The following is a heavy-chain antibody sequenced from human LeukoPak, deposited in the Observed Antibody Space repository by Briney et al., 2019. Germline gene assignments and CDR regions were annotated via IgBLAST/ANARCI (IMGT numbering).Heavy chain of an antibody. V-gene: IGHV5-51*01. CDR2: TYPGDSNT. J-gene: IGHJ5*02. CDR3: VRSPACSSATCYPNWFDP. D-gene: IGHD2/OR15-2a*01. Sequence: HGESLKISCKGSGYSFTNNWIGWVRQMPGKGLEWMGITYPGDSNTRYSPSFQGQVTISADKSISSAYLQWSSLKASDTAMYYCVRSPACSSATCYPNWFDPWGQGTLVTVSS. CDR1: GYSFTNNW.